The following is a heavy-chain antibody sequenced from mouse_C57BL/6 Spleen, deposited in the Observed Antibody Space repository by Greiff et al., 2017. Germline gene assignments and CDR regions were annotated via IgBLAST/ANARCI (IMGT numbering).Heavy chain of an antibody. CDR1: GYTFTSYW. J-gene: IGHJ3*01. V-gene: IGHV1-72*01. D-gene: IGHD1-1*02. CDR2: IAPNSGST. Sequence: QVQLQQPGAELVKPGASVKLSCKASGYTFTSYWMHWVKQRPGRGLEWIGRIAPNSGSTKYNEKFKSKATLTVDKSSSTAYMQLSSLTSEDSAVXYCARSYGAYWGQGTLVTVSA. CDR3: ARSYGAY.